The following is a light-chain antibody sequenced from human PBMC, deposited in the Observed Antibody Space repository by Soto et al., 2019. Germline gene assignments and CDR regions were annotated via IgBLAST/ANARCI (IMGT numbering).Light chain of an antibody. J-gene: IGLJ1*01. CDR3: AVWDDSLNGCV. CDR1: SSNIGSNT. V-gene: IGLV1-44*01. CDR2: SNT. Sequence: QLVLTQPPSVSETPGQRVTISCSGSSSNIGSNTVNWYRQLPETALKLLIYSNTQRPSGVPDRFSGSKSGTSASLAISGLQSEDEADYYCAVWDDSLNGCVFGTGTKLTVL.